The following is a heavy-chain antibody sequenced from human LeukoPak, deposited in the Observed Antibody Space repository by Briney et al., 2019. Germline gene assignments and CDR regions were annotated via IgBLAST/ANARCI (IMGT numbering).Heavy chain of an antibody. Sequence: SETLSLTCTVSGGSISSGGYYWSWIRQHPGKGLEWIGYIYYSGSTYYNPSLKSRVTISVDTSKNQFSLKLSSVTAADTAVYYCARSHTRPPLPTERYCSGGSCYSKNWFDPWGQGTLVTVSS. V-gene: IGHV4-31*03. CDR3: ARSHTRPPLPTERYCSGGSCYSKNWFDP. CDR2: IYYSGST. CDR1: GGSISSGGYY. D-gene: IGHD2-15*01. J-gene: IGHJ5*02.